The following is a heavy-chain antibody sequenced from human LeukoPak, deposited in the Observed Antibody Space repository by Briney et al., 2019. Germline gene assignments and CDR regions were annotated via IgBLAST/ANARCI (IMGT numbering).Heavy chain of an antibody. D-gene: IGHD2-8*02. CDR1: GYTFTGQF. CDR2: IDPPSGVP. CDR3: ARSGFSTGFYLDF. J-gene: IGHJ4*02. V-gene: IGHV1-2*02. Sequence: GASVKVSCKASGYTFTGQFIHWLRQAPGRGLEWIGWIDPPSGVPHYAQKFQDTVTMTRDTSTGTAYMEVRRLKSDDTAVYYCARSGFSTGFYLDFWGQGTLISVSS.